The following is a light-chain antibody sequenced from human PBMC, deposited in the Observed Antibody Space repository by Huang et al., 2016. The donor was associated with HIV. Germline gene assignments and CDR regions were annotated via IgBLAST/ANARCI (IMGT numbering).Light chain of an antibody. CDR1: QSLLHSSGKNY. CDR2: SGS. Sequence: DIVMTQSPLSLPVTPGEPASISCRSSQSLLHSSGKNYLDWYLQKPGQSPQLLIYSGSNRASGVPDRFSGSGSGTDFTLKISRVEAEDVGVYYYMQALQTTWTFGQGTKVEIK. J-gene: IGKJ1*01. V-gene: IGKV2-28*01. CDR3: MQALQTTWT.